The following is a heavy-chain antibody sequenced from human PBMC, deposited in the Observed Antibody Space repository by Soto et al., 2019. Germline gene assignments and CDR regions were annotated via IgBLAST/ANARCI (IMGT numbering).Heavy chain of an antibody. V-gene: IGHV1-69*01. J-gene: IGHJ6*02. D-gene: IGHD2-2*02. Sequence: QVQLVQSGAEVKKPGSSVKVSCKASGGTFSSYAISWVRQAPGQGLEWMGGIIPIFGTANYAHKFQGRVTITADESTSTAYMELSSLRSEDTAVYYCARWGGYCSSTSCYTGDYYYYGMDVWGQGTTVTVSS. CDR2: IIPIFGTA. CDR3: ARWGGYCSSTSCYTGDYYYYGMDV. CDR1: GGTFSSYA.